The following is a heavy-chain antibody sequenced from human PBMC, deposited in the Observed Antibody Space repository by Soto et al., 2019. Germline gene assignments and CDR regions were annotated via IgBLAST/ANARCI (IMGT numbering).Heavy chain of an antibody. Sequence: LRLSCAASGFTFSSYGMPWVRQAPGKGLEWVAVIWYDGSNKYYADSVKGRFTISRDNSKNTLYLQMNSLRAEDTAVYYCARHSPLIRTGSGIYLYYKGIDFCDKGPMGTVSS. J-gene: IGHJ6*04. CDR3: ARHSPLIRTGSGIYLYYKGIDF. CDR2: IWYDGSNK. D-gene: IGHD1-26*01. V-gene: IGHV3-33*01. CDR1: GFTFSSYG.